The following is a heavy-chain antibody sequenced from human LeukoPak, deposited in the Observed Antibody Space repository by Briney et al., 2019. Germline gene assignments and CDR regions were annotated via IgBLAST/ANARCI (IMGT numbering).Heavy chain of an antibody. D-gene: IGHD2-15*01. J-gene: IGHJ4*02. CDR1: GFTFSSYG. Sequence: PGGSLRLSCAASGFTFSSYGMHWVRQAPGKGLEWVAVIWYAGSNKYYADSVKGRSTISRDNSKNSLYLQMNSLRAEDTAVYYCARDRGGSCYLDYWGQGTLVTVSS. CDR2: IWYAGSNK. V-gene: IGHV3-33*01. CDR3: ARDRGGSCYLDY.